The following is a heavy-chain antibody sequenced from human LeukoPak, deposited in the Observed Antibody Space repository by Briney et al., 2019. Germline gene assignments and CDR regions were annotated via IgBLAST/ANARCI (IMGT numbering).Heavy chain of an antibody. CDR2: ISYDGSNK. CDR1: GFTFSSYA. J-gene: IGHJ6*03. CDR3: ARDSGCSSTSRYTTYYYYYMDV. V-gene: IGHV3-30-3*01. Sequence: GGSLRLSCAASGFTFSSYAMHWVRQAPGKGLEWVAVISYDGSNKYYADSVKGRFTISRDNSKNTLYLQMNSLRAEDTAVYYCARDSGCSSTSRYTTYYYYYMDVWGKGTTVTVSS. D-gene: IGHD2-2*02.